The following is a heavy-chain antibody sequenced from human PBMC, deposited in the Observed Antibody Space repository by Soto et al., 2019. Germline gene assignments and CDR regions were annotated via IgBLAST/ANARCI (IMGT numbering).Heavy chain of an antibody. CDR1: GYTFSDYY. V-gene: IGHV1-2*02. D-gene: IGHD5-18*01. Sequence: QVPLVQSGAEVQKPGTSVKVSCQASGYTFSDYYLPWLRQAPGQGLEGMGWISPKSGGTHYAPKFEGRVTLTTDTSSSTAFMELTRLTSDDTAGYYCARGPRTQLWFPNVYWGQGTLVTVSS. CDR3: ARGPRTQLWFPNVY. J-gene: IGHJ4*02. CDR2: ISPKSGGT.